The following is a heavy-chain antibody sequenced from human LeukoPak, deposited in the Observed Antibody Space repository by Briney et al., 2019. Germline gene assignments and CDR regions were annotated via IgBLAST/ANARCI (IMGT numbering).Heavy chain of an antibody. J-gene: IGHJ4*02. CDR3: AKRHSSGWYYFDN. D-gene: IGHD6-19*01. CDR2: ISGSGGST. Sequence: PGGSLRLSCAASGFTFSSYAMSWVRQAPGKGLEWVSAISGSGGSTYYADSVKGRFAISRDNSKNTLYLQMNSLRGEDTAMYYCAKRHSSGWYYFDNWGQGTLVTVSS. V-gene: IGHV3-23*01. CDR1: GFTFSSYA.